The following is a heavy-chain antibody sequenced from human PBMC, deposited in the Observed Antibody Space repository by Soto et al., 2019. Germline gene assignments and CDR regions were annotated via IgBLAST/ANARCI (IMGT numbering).Heavy chain of an antibody. D-gene: IGHD4-17*01. CDR2: INTGNGNT. CDR1: GYTFTNYA. CDR3: ARTLYGDNVDY. J-gene: IGHJ4*02. Sequence: KISCKDSGYTFTNYAIHWVRQAPGQRPEWMAWINTGNGNTHYSQNFQGRVTITRDTPISTAYMELSSLRSEDTAVYYCARTLYGDNVDYWGQGTLVTVSS. V-gene: IGHV1-3*04.